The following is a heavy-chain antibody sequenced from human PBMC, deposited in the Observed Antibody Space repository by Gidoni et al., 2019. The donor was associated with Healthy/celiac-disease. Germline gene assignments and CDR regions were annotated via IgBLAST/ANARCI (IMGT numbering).Heavy chain of an antibody. Sequence: QVQLVESGGGVVQPGRSLRLSCAASGSTFSSYVMHWVRQAPGKGLEWVAVISYDGSNKYYADSVKGRFTISRDNFKNTLYLQMNSLRTEDTAVYYCARESRYYYDSSPFDFWGQGTLVIVSS. J-gene: IGHJ4*02. D-gene: IGHD3-22*01. CDR1: GSTFSSYV. V-gene: IGHV3-30*01. CDR2: ISYDGSNK. CDR3: ARESRYYYDSSPFDF.